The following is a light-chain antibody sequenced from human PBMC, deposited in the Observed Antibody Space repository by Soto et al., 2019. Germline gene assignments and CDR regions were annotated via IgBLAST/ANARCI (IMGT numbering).Light chain of an antibody. CDR2: DAS. Sequence: EIVLTQSPATLSLSPGERATLSCRASQSVSSYLAWYQQKPGQAPRLLIYDASNRATGIPARFSGSGSGTDVTLTISSLEPEDFAVYDCQQRSNWPLYTFGQGTKLEIK. J-gene: IGKJ2*01. CDR3: QQRSNWPLYT. V-gene: IGKV3-11*01. CDR1: QSVSSY.